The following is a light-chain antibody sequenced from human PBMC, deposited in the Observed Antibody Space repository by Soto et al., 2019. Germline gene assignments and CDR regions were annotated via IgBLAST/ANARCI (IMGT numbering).Light chain of an antibody. CDR3: QQYNSYPWT. CDR2: KAS. Sequence: DIQMTQSPSTLSVSVGDRVTITFRASQTISSWLAWYQQKPGKAPKLLIYKASTLESGVPSNFSGSGSGTEFTLTISSLQPEDFATYYCQQYNSYPWTFGQGTKVDIK. V-gene: IGKV1-5*03. J-gene: IGKJ1*01. CDR1: QTISSW.